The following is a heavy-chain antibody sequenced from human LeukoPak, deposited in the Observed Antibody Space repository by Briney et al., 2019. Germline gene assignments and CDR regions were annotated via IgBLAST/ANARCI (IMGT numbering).Heavy chain of an antibody. V-gene: IGHV4-30-2*01. D-gene: IGHD1-26*01. Sequence: PSETLSLTCTVSGGSISSGGYYWSWIRQPPGRGLEWIGYIYHSGSTYYNPSLKSRVTISVDRSKNQFSLKLSSVTAADTAVYYCARALVGATGAGYFDYWGQGTLVTVSS. CDR2: IYHSGST. J-gene: IGHJ4*02. CDR3: ARALVGATGAGYFDY. CDR1: GGSISSGGYY.